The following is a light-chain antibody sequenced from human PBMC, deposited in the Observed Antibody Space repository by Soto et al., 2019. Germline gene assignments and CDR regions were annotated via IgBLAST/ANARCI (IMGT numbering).Light chain of an antibody. CDR2: DAS. CDR1: QSVSRY. CDR3: QQYNTWPRT. Sequence: EMVLTQSPTNLSLSPGERDTLSCRASQSVSRYLAWYQQKPGQPPRLLIYDASTRATGIPARFSGSGSGTEFTLTISSLQSEDFAVYYCQQYNTWPRTFGQGTKVDIK. J-gene: IGKJ1*01. V-gene: IGKV3-15*01.